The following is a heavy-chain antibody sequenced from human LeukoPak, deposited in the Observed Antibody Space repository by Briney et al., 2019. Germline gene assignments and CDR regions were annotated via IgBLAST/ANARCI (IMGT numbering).Heavy chain of an antibody. CDR2: ISWNSGSI. V-gene: IGHV3-9*01. CDR3: AKGTYYYDSSGYYYPAPNFDY. Sequence: PGGSLRLSSAASGFTFDDYAMHWVRQAPGKGLEWVSGISWNSGSIGYADSVKGRFTISRDNAKNSLYLQMNSLRAEDTALYYCAKGTYYYDSSGYYYPAPNFDYWGQGTLVTVSS. J-gene: IGHJ4*02. D-gene: IGHD3-22*01. CDR1: GFTFDDYA.